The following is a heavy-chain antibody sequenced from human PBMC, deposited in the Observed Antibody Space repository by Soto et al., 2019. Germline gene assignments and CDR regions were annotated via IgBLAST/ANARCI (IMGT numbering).Heavy chain of an antibody. CDR1: GGSISRGGYY. J-gene: IGHJ4*02. Sequence: QVQLQESGPGLVKPSQTLSLTCTVSGGSISRGGYYWRWIRQHPGKGLEWIGYIYYSGSTYYNPSLTSRVTISVDTSKNQFSLKLSSVTAADTAVYYCARSPSYFDYWGQGTLVTVSS. V-gene: IGHV4-31*03. CDR3: ARSPSYFDY. CDR2: IYYSGST.